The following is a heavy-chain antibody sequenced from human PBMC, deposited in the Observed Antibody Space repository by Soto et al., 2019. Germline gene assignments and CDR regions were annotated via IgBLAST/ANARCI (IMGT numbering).Heavy chain of an antibody. CDR2: ISPYKGDI. J-gene: IGHJ4*02. V-gene: IGHV1-18*01. CDR3: ARDQGRGVPGD. CDR1: GYTFSNYG. Sequence: ASVKVSCKASGYTFSNYGISWVRQAPGQGLEWMGWISPYKGDINYAQKLQGRVTMTTDTSTSTAYMELRSLTSDDTAVYYCARDQGRGVPGDWGQGTLVTVSS. D-gene: IGHD1-26*01.